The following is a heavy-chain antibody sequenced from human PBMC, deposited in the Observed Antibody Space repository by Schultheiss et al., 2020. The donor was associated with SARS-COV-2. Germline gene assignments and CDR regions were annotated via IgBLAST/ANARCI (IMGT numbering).Heavy chain of an antibody. CDR1: GGSVSSGSYY. Sequence: SQTLSLTCTVSGGSVSSGSYYWSWIRQPPGKGLEWIGEINHSGSTNYNPSLKSRVTISVDTSKNQFSLKLSSVTAADTAVYYCARNYIVVVPAAIWLDAFDIWGQGTMVTVSS. D-gene: IGHD2-2*02. J-gene: IGHJ3*02. CDR3: ARNYIVVVPAAIWLDAFDI. CDR2: INHSGST. V-gene: IGHV4-61*01.